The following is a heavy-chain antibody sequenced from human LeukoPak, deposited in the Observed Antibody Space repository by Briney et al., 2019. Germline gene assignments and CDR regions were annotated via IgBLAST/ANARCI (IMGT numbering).Heavy chain of an antibody. D-gene: IGHD6-6*01. CDR2: IIPIFGTA. CDR3: ARRRSSSSGYYYYGMDV. J-gene: IGHJ6*02. V-gene: IGHV1-69*01. Sequence: ASVKVSCKASGGTFSSYAISWVRQAPGQGLEWMGGIIPIFGTANYAQKFQGRVTITADESTSTAYMELSSLRSEDTAVYYCARRRSSSSGYYYYGMDVWGQGTTVTVSS. CDR1: GGTFSSYA.